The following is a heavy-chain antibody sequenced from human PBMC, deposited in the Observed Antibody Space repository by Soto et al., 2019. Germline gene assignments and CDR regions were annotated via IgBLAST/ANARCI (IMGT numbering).Heavy chain of an antibody. V-gene: IGHV3-73*02. Sequence: ERQLVESGGGLVQSGGSLKLSCAASGFTLSGSDIHWVRQASGKGLEWVGRIRTKSNNFATSYAEAVRGRFTISRDDSANTASLQMSSLKTDDTAIYYCSRHQEGRSMVFYGMDVWGQGTTVTVSS. CDR2: IRTKSNNFAT. D-gene: IGHD3-10*01. CDR3: SRHQEGRSMVFYGMDV. J-gene: IGHJ6*02. CDR1: GFTLSGSD.